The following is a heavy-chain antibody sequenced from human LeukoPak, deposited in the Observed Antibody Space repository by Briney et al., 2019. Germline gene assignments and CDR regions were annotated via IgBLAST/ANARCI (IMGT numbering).Heavy chain of an antibody. CDR3: ARVLRAVALNWFDP. D-gene: IGHD6-19*01. V-gene: IGHV4-59*08. CDR1: GGSISSYY. J-gene: IGHJ5*02. Sequence: SETLSLTCTVSGGSISSYYWSWIRQPPGKGLEWIGYIYYSGSTNYNPSLKSRVTISVDTSKNPFSLKLSSVTAADTAVYYCARVLRAVALNWFDPWGQGTLVTVSS. CDR2: IYYSGST.